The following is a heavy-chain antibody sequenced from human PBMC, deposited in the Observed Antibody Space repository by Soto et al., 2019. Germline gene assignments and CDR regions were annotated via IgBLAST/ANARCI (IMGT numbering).Heavy chain of an antibody. CDR1: GYTFTSYG. V-gene: IGHV1-69*13. CDR2: IIPIFGTA. J-gene: IGHJ6*02. Sequence: SVKVSCKASGYTFTSYGISWVRQAPGQWLEWMGGIIPIFGTANYAQKFQGRVTITADESTSTAYMELSSLRSEDTAVYYCAINVHYYDSSGYPYYGMDVWGQAITVTVSS. D-gene: IGHD3-22*01. CDR3: AINVHYYDSSGYPYYGMDV.